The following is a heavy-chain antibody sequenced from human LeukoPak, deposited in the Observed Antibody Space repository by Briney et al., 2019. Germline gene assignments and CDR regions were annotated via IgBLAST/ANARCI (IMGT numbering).Heavy chain of an antibody. CDR3: ARDNGGNSWYYYYGMDV. V-gene: IGHV1-69*04. Sequence: EASVKVSCKASGGTFSSYAISWVRQAPGQGLEWMGRIIPILGIASYAQKFQGRVTITADKSTSTAYMELSSLRSEDTAVYYCARDNGGNSWYYYYGMDVWGQGTTVTVSS. J-gene: IGHJ6*02. CDR1: GGTFSSYA. CDR2: IIPILGIA. D-gene: IGHD4-23*01.